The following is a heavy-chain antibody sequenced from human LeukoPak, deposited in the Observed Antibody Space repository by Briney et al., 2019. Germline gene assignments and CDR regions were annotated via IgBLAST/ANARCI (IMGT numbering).Heavy chain of an antibody. CDR3: AKDHAGIAVAGYFDY. Sequence: GGSLRLSCAASGFTFSSYGMHWVRQAPGKGLEGVAFIRYDGSNKYYADSVKGRFTISRDNSKNTLYLQMNSLRAEDTAVYYCAKDHAGIAVAGYFDYWGQGTLVTVSS. CDR1: GFTFSSYG. D-gene: IGHD6-19*01. J-gene: IGHJ4*02. CDR2: IRYDGSNK. V-gene: IGHV3-30*02.